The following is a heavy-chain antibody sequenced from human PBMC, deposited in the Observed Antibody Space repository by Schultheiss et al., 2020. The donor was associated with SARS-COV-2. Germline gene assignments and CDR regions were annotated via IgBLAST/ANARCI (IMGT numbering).Heavy chain of an antibody. CDR1: GGSFSGYY. D-gene: IGHD6-13*01. CDR2: INHSGST. J-gene: IGHJ1*01. Sequence: SETLSLTCAVYGGSFSGYYWSWIRQPPGKGLEWIGEINHSGSTNYNPSLKSRVTISVDTSKNQFSLKLSSVTAADTAVYYCANSAAGTSEYFQHWGQGTLVTVSS. V-gene: IGHV4-34*01. CDR3: ANSAAGTSEYFQH.